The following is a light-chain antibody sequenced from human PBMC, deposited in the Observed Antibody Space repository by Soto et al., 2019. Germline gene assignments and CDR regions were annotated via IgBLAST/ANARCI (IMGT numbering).Light chain of an antibody. V-gene: IGLV1-44*01. J-gene: IGLJ3*02. CDR2: RTT. Sequence: QSVLTQPPSASGTPGQRVTISCSGSSSNIGTNTVNWYQQLPGTAPKLLIYRTTQRPSGIPDRFSGSKSGTSASLDISGLQSEDEADYYCTAWDGSLDGRVFGGGTKVTVL. CDR1: SSNIGTNT. CDR3: TAWDGSLDGRV.